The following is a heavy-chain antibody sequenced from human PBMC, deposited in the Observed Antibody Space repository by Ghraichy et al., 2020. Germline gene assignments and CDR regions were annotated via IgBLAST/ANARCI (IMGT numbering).Heavy chain of an antibody. CDR1: GFTFSSYA. Sequence: GESLNISCAASGFTFSSYAMSWVRQAPGKGLEWVSAISGSGGSTYYADSVKGRFTISRDNSKNTLYLQMNSLRAEDTAVYYCAKERTNGVCYGVGRSGSYYTGGCRRLTAYNWFDPWGQGTLVTVSS. CDR3: AKERTNGVCYGVGRSGSYYTGGCRRLTAYNWFDP. J-gene: IGHJ5*02. CDR2: ISGSGGST. D-gene: IGHD2-8*01. V-gene: IGHV3-23*01.